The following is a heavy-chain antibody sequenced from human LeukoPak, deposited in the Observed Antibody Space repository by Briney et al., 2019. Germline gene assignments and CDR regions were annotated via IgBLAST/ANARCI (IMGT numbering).Heavy chain of an antibody. D-gene: IGHD1-26*01. CDR2: ISYDGSNK. CDR3: AKAYADGAIDFDY. CDR1: GFTFSSYG. V-gene: IGHV3-30*18. Sequence: GRSLRLSCAASGFTFSSYGMHWVRQAPGKGLEWEAVISYDGSNKYYADSVKGRFTISRDNSKNTLYLQMNSLRAEDTAVYYCAKAYADGAIDFDYWGQGTLVTVSS. J-gene: IGHJ4*02.